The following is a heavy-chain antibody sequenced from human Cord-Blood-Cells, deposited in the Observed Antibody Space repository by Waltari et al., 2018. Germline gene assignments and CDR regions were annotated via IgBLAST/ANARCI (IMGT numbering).Heavy chain of an antibody. CDR3: ARDVEYYGMDV. CDR1: GFPVRSTY. Sequence: EVQLVESGGGLVQPGGSLRLSCAASGFPVRSTYMTWVRQSPGTGLEWVSVIYSGGSTYYADSVKGRFTISRHNSKNTLYLQMNSLRAEDTAVYYCARDVEYYGMDVWGQGTTVTVSS. D-gene: IGHD1-1*01. J-gene: IGHJ6*02. V-gene: IGHV3-53*04. CDR2: IYSGGST.